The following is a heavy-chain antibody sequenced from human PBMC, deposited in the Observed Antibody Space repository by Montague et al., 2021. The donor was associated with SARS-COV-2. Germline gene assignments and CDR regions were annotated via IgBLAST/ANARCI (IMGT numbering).Heavy chain of an antibody. D-gene: IGHD1-26*01. CDR2: IKYDGSKK. J-gene: IGHJ6*02. CDR1: GFTFSSYA. CDR3: ARFIGGYYDMDV. V-gene: IGHV3-30-3*01. Sequence: SLRLSCAASGFTFSSYAMHWVRQAPGKGLEWVAVIKYDGSKKYYADSVKGRFTISRDNSKNTLYLQMNSLRAEDTAVYYCARFIGGYYDMDVWGQGTTVTVSS.